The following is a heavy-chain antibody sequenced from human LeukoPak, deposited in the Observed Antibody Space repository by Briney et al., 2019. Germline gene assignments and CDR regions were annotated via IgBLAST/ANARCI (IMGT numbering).Heavy chain of an antibody. CDR3: ARDQSRVGGTRPADY. D-gene: IGHD1-26*01. J-gene: IGHJ4*02. CDR2: ISVDNGDA. Sequence: GASVKVSCKASGYTYTNYGISWVRQAPGQGLEWMGCISVDNGDANYAHNVQGRVTMTTDTSTRTAYMELRSLTSDDTAVYYCARDQSRVGGTRPADYWGQGTLVTVSS. CDR1: GYTYTNYG. V-gene: IGHV1-18*01.